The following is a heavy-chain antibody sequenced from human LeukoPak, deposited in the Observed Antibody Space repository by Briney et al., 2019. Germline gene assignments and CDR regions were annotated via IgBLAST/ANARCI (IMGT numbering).Heavy chain of an antibody. Sequence: SVKVSCKASGGTFSIYAISWVRPAPGRGLEWMGRIIPILGIANYAQKFQGRVTITADKSTSTAYMELSSLRSEDTAVYYCARPSYCGGDCYSGSWFDSWGQGTLVTVSS. V-gene: IGHV1-69*04. CDR1: GGTFSIYA. D-gene: IGHD2-21*02. CDR2: IIPILGIA. J-gene: IGHJ5*01. CDR3: ARPSYCGGDCYSGSWFDS.